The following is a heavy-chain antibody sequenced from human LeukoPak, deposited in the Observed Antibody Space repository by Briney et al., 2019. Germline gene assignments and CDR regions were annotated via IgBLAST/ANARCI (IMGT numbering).Heavy chain of an antibody. CDR1: GLTVSSNY. V-gene: IGHV3-72*01. J-gene: IGHJ4*02. CDR2: IRNKANSYPT. D-gene: IGHD6-13*01. Sequence: GGSLRLSCAASGLTVSSNYMSWVRQAPGKGLKWVCGIRNKANSYPTEYAASVKGRFTISRDDSKNSLYLQTNSLKTEDTAVYYCARGGSSSSWYPFDYWGQGTLVTVSS. CDR3: ARGGSSSSWYPFDY.